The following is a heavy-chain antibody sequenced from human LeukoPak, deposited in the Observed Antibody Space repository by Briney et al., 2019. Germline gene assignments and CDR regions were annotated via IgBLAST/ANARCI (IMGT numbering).Heavy chain of an antibody. CDR1: GYTFSGFY. CDR3: AIQPWGSGNNWYFDL. V-gene: IGHV1-2*02. J-gene: IGHJ2*01. CDR2: ISPNSGGT. Sequence: GASVKVSCKPSGYTFSGFYIHWVRQAPGQGLEWMGWISPNSGGTDYAQRFQSRATMTRDTSISTAYMELSSLRSDDTAVYYCAIQPWGSGNNWYFDLWGRGTLVTVSS. D-gene: IGHD7-27*01.